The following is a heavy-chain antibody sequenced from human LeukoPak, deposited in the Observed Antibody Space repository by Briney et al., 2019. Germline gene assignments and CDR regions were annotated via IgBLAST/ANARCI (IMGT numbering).Heavy chain of an antibody. CDR2: INHSGST. CDR3: ARGRLRLSN. J-gene: IGHJ4*02. D-gene: IGHD6-25*01. Sequence: PSETLSLTCAVYGGPFNGYYWTWIRQPPGKGLEWIWEINHSGSTDYNPSLKSRVTISVDTSKNQFSLKLNSVTAADTAVYYCARGRLRLSNWGQGSLVIVSS. CDR1: GGPFNGYY. V-gene: IGHV4-34*01.